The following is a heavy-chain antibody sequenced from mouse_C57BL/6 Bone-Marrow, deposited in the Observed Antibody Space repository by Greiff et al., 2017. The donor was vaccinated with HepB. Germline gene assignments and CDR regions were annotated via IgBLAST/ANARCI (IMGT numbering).Heavy chain of an antibody. CDR2: IYPGSGST. J-gene: IGHJ4*01. Sequence: QVQLQQSGADLVKPGASVKMSCKASGYTFTSYWITWVKQRPGQGLEWIGDIYPGSGSTNYNEKFKSKATLTVDTSSSTAYMQLSSLTSEDSAVYYCAPNWAYAMDYWGQGTSVTVSS. CDR3: APNWAYAMDY. CDR1: GYTFTSYW. V-gene: IGHV1-55*01. D-gene: IGHD4-1*01.